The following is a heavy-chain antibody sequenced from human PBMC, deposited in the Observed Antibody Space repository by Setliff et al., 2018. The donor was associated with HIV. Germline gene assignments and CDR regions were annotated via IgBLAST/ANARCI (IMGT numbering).Heavy chain of an antibody. CDR3: HSGYDTEEQSYFDY. J-gene: IGHJ4*02. V-gene: IGHV3-74*01. CDR1: GFAFRVYS. CDR2: VNRDGSST. D-gene: IGHD5-12*01. Sequence: GGSLRLSCTASGFAFRVYSMNWVRQAPGKGLEWVSRVNRDGSSTTYADSVKDRFTISRDNAKNTLYLQMNSLRAEDTGVYYCHSGYDTEEQSYFDYWGQGALVTVSS.